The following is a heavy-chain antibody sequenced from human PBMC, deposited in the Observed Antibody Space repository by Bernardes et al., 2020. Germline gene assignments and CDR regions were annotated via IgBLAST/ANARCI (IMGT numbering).Heavy chain of an antibody. J-gene: IGHJ4*02. V-gene: IGHV1-18*01. Sequence: ASVKVSCKASGYTFITYGINWVRQAPGQGLEWMGWISTYNGHTIYAQKVQGRVTMTTDTSTSTAYMDLKSLRSDDTAVYYCARGYFSWSLDYWGQGTLVTVSS. CDR3: ARGYFSWSLDY. D-gene: IGHD1-1*01. CDR2: ISTYNGHT. CDR1: GYTFITYG.